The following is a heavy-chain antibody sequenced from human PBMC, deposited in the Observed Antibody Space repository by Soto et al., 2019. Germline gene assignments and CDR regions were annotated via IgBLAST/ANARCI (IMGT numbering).Heavy chain of an antibody. Sequence: SETLSLTCTVSGCSISSGDYYWSWIRQPPGKGLEWIGYIYYSGSTCYNPSLKSRVTISVDTSKNQFSLKLSSVTAADTAVYYCAVSNYDSSGYYVLDYWGQGTLVTVSS. CDR1: GCSISSGDYY. CDR3: AVSNYDSSGYYVLDY. D-gene: IGHD3-22*01. J-gene: IGHJ4*02. V-gene: IGHV4-30-4*01. CDR2: IYYSGST.